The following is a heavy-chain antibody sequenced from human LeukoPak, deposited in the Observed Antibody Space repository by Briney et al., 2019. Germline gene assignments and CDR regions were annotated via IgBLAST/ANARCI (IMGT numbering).Heavy chain of an antibody. D-gene: IGHD3-22*01. CDR3: ARRLSSYYYDSSGWDY. V-gene: IGHV3-21*01. CDR2: ISSSSSYI. J-gene: IGHJ4*02. Sequence: PGGSLRLSCAASGFTFSSYSMDWVRQAPGKGLEWVSSISSSSSYIYYADSVKGRFTISRDNAKNSLYLQMNSLRAEDTAVYYCARRLSSYYYDSSGWDYWGQGTLVTVSS. CDR1: GFTFSSYS.